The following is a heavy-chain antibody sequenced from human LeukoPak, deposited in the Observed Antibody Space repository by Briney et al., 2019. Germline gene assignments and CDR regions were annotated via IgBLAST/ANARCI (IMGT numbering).Heavy chain of an antibody. D-gene: IGHD3-22*01. CDR3: TREASLYDDSGYYQY. J-gene: IGHJ4*02. CDR2: IYYSGNT. Sequence: KPSETLSLTCTVSGVSITTYYWSWIRQPPGKGLEWIGYIYYSGNTNYNPSLKSRVTMSVDTSKNQFSLKLSSVTAADTAVYYCTREASLYDDSGYYQYWGQGTLVTVSP. V-gene: IGHV4-59*01. CDR1: GVSITTYY.